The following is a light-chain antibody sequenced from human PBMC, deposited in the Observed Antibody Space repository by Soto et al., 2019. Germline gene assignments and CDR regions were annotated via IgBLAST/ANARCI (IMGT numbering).Light chain of an antibody. CDR1: QSLSSSQ. J-gene: IGKJ1*01. CDR3: QQYGRSPWT. Sequence: EIVMTQSPATLYVSPGERATLSCRASQSLSSSQLAWYQQKPAQAPRLLIYDASNRATGNPDRFSGSGSGTDFTLTISRLEPEDFAVYYSQQYGRSPWTFGQGTKVDNK. CDR2: DAS. V-gene: IGKV3-20*01.